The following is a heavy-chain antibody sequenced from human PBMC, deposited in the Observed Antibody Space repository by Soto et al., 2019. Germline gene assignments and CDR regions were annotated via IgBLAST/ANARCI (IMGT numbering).Heavy chain of an antibody. CDR2: ISGSGGST. V-gene: IGHV3-23*01. CDR1: GFTFSSYA. D-gene: IGHD3-3*01. Sequence: GGSLRLSCAASGFTFSSYAMSWVRQAPGKGLEWVSAISGSGGSTYYADSVKGRFTISRDNSKNTLYLQMNSLRAEDTAVYYCAKVTPRRITIFGVVSATDYWGQGTLVTVS. J-gene: IGHJ4*02. CDR3: AKVTPRRITIFGVVSATDY.